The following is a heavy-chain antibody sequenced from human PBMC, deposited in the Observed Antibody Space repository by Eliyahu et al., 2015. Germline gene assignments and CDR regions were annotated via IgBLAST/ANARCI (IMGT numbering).Heavy chain of an antibody. CDR2: IIPMFGTV. Sequence: QVQLVQSGAEVKKPGSSVKVSCKASGATFSSYAXSWVRQAPGQGLEWMGGIIPMFGTVNYAQKFQGRVTLTADESTNTAYMDLSSLKSEDSAVYYCASDPRYSGYDQYYFDYWGQGTLVTVSS. D-gene: IGHD5-12*01. CDR1: GATFSSYA. V-gene: IGHV1-69*01. J-gene: IGHJ4*02. CDR3: ASDPRYSGYDQYYFDY.